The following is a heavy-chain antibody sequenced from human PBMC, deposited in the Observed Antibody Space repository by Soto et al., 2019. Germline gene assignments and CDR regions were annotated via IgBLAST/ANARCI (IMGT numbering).Heavy chain of an antibody. J-gene: IGHJ4*02. CDR3: ARATMTTAVDY. Sequence: GGSLRLSCAASGFTFSSYWMHWVRQAPGKGLAWVSRITGDGSDASSADSVKGRFAISRDNAKNTLYLQMNSLRAEDTAVYYCARATMTTAVDYWGQGTLVTVSS. CDR2: ITGDGSDA. V-gene: IGHV3-74*01. CDR1: GFTFSSYW. D-gene: IGHD4-17*01.